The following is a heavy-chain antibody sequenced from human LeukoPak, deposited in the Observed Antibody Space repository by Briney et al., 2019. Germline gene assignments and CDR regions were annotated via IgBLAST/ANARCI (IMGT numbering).Heavy chain of an antibody. CDR3: VRGTGY. CDR1: GFTFSTYV. V-gene: IGHV3-64D*06. J-gene: IGHJ4*02. CDR2: ISSNGDNT. Sequence: GGSLRLSCSVSGFTFSTYVMHWVRQAPGKGLEYVSAISSNGDNTYYADSVKGRFTISRDNSKYTLYLQMSSQRADDTAVYYCVRGTGYWGQGTLVTVSS.